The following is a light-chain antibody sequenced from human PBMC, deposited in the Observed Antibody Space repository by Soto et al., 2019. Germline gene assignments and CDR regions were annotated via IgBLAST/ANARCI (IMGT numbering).Light chain of an antibody. V-gene: IGKV1-5*03. CDR1: QNIVNW. CDR2: KTS. J-gene: IGKJ1*01. Sequence: DIQMTQSPSTLSASVGDRVTITCRARQNIVNWLAWYQQKPGKAPNLLIYKTSTLQRGVPSRFSGSGSGTEFTLTISSLQPDDFAVYYCQQYTGYPWTFGQGTKVDIK. CDR3: QQYTGYPWT.